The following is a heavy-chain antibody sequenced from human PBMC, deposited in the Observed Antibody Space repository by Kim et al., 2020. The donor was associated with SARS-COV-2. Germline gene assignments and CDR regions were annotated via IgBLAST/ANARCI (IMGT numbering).Heavy chain of an antibody. V-gene: IGHV4-59*13. Sequence: SQTLSLTCTVSGGSISSYYWSWIRQPPGKGLEWIGYIYYSGSTNYNPSLKSRVTISVDTSKNQFSLKLSSVTAADTAVYYCARARNWNGHQTFDYWGQGTLVTVSS. CDR3: ARARNWNGHQTFDY. CDR2: IYYSGST. J-gene: IGHJ4*02. CDR1: GGSISSYY. D-gene: IGHD1-1*01.